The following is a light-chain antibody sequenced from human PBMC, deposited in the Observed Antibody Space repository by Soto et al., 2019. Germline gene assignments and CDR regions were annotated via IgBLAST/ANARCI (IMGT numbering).Light chain of an antibody. CDR2: SNN. CDR3: AAWDDTLNGLYV. J-gene: IGLJ1*01. Sequence: QSALTQPPSASGTPGQRVTISCSGSSSNIGSNTVSWYQHLPGTAPKLLICSNNQRPSGVPDRFSGSKSGTSASLAISGLQSEDEADYYCAAWDDTLNGLYVFGTGTKVTVL. V-gene: IGLV1-44*01. CDR1: SSNIGSNT.